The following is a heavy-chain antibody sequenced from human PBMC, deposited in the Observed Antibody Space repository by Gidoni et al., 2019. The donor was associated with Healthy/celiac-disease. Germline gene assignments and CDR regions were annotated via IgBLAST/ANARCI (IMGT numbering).Heavy chain of an antibody. Sequence: EVQLVESGGGLVKPGGSLRLSCAASGFTFSSYSMNWVRQAPGKGLEWVSSISSSSSYIYYADSVKGRFTISRDNAKNSLYLQMNSLRAEDTAVYYCARDLEDYYGSGSYLVYYYYGMDVWGQGTTVTVSS. CDR2: ISSSSSYI. V-gene: IGHV3-21*01. J-gene: IGHJ6*02. CDR1: GFTFSSYS. CDR3: ARDLEDYYGSGSYLVYYYYGMDV. D-gene: IGHD3-10*01.